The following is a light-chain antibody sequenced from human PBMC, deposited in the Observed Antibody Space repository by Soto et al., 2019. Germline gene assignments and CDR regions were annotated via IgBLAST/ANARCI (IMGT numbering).Light chain of an antibody. V-gene: IGLV2-14*01. CDR2: DVS. J-gene: IGLJ1*01. CDR1: SSDVGGYNY. CDR3: SSYTSSSTLYV. Sequence: QSALTQPASVPVSPGQSIIISCTGTSSDVGGYNYVSWYQQHPGKAPKLMIYDVSNRPSGVSNRFSGSKSGNTASLPISVLQADDDADDYCSSYTSSSTLYVFGTGTKVTVL.